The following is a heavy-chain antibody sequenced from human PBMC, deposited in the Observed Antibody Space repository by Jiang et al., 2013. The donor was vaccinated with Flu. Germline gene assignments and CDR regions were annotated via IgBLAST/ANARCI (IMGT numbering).Heavy chain of an antibody. CDR1: GYTFTSYY. Sequence: SVKVSCKASGYTFTSYYMHWVRQAPGQGLEWMGIINPSGGSTSYAQKFQGRVTMTRDTSTSTVYMELSSLRSEDTAVYYCALLAVAGTGDYYYYGMDVWGQGTTVTVSS. J-gene: IGHJ6*02. CDR2: INPSGGST. V-gene: IGHV1-46*01. D-gene: IGHD6-19*01. CDR3: ALLAVAGTGDYYYYGMDV.